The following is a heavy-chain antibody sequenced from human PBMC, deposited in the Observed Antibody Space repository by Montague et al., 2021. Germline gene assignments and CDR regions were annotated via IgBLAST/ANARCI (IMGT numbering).Heavy chain of an antibody. V-gene: IGHV3-30-3*01. CDR3: ARWRVYYDSSGYAA. CDR1: GFTFSTFP. J-gene: IGHJ5*02. D-gene: IGHD3-22*01. CDR2: ISHDGSNK. Sequence: SLRLSCAASGFTFSTFPMHWVRQAPGKGLEWVALISHDGSNKYYADSVRGRFTVSRDNSKNILYLQTSSLRADDTAVYYCARWRVYYDSSGYAAWGRGTLVTVSS.